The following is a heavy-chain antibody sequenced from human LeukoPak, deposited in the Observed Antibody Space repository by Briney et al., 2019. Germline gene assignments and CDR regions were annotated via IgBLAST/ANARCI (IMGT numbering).Heavy chain of an antibody. D-gene: IGHD3-3*01. Sequence: SETLSLTCAVYGGSFSDYYWTWIRQPPGKGLEWIGEINHSGSPNNNPSLKSRVSISFVTSKNQFSLKLTSVTAADTAVYYCGSRRTAMFGVIKGPIDYWGQGTLVTVSS. J-gene: IGHJ4*02. CDR3: GSRRTAMFGVIKGPIDY. V-gene: IGHV4-34*01. CDR2: INHSGSP. CDR1: GGSFSDYY.